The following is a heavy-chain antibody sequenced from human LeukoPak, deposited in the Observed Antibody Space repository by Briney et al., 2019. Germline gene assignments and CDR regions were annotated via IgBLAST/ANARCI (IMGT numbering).Heavy chain of an antibody. CDR2: IIPILGIA. D-gene: IGHD3-22*01. CDR1: GGTFSSYA. CDR3: ARDEIPINSSGYYSRSDP. V-gene: IGHV1-69*04. Sequence: SVKVSCKASGGTFSSYAISWVRQAPGQGLEWMGRIIPILGIANYAQKFQGRVTITADKSTSTAYMELSSLRSEDTAVYYCARDEIPINSSGYYSRSDPWGQGTLVTVSS. J-gene: IGHJ5*02.